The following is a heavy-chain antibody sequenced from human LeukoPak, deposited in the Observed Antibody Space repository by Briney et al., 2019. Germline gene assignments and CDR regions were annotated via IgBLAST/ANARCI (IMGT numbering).Heavy chain of an antibody. CDR3: ASWDGVIPLDY. V-gene: IGHV3-21*01. J-gene: IGHJ4*02. Sequence: PGGSLRLSCAASGFTFSSYSMNWVRQAPGKGLEWVSSISSSSSYIYYAGSVKGRFTISRDNAKNSLYLQMNSLRAKDTAVYYCASWDGVIPLDYWGQGTLVTVSS. D-gene: IGHD5-24*01. CDR1: GFTFSSYS. CDR2: ISSSSSYI.